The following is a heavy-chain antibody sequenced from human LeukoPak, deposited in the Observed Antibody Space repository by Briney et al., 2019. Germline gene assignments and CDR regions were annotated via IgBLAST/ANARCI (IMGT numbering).Heavy chain of an antibody. CDR2: IGTAGDT. CDR3: ARDPRGYSFGYFDL. Sequence: GGSLRLSCAASGFTFSSYDMHWVRQATGKGLEWVSAIGTAGDTYYPGSVKGRFTISRENAKNSLYLQMNSLRAGDTAVYYCARDPRGYSFGYFDLWGRGTLVTVSS. J-gene: IGHJ2*01. D-gene: IGHD5-18*01. CDR1: GFTFSSYD. V-gene: IGHV3-13*01.